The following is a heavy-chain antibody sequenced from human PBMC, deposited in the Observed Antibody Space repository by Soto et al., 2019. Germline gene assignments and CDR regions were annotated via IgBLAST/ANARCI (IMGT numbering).Heavy chain of an antibody. CDR3: ARVERALRYFDWEYYFDY. D-gene: IGHD3-9*01. Sequence: SETLSLTCTVSGGSISSGDYYWSWIRQPPGKGLEWIGYIYYSGSTYYNPSLKSRVTISVDTSKNQFSLKLSSVTAADTAVYYGARVERALRYFDWEYYFDYWGQGTLVTVSS. CDR2: IYYSGST. J-gene: IGHJ4*02. V-gene: IGHV4-30-4*01. CDR1: GGSISSGDYY.